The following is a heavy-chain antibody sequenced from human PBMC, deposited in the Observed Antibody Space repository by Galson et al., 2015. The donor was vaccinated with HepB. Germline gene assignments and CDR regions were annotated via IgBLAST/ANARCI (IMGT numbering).Heavy chain of an antibody. CDR2: ISYDGSNK. Sequence: SLRLSCAASGFTFSSYAMHWVRQAPGKGLEWVAVISYDGSNKYYADSVKGRFTISRDNSKNTLYLQMNSLRAEDTAVYHCYSYSSGWDRDDFDYWGQGTLVTVSS. CDR1: GFTFSSYA. D-gene: IGHD6-19*01. CDR3: YSYSSGWDRDDFDY. J-gene: IGHJ4*02. V-gene: IGHV3-30*04.